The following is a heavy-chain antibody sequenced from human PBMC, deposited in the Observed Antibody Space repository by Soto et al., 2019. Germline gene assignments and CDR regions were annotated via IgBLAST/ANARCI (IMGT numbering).Heavy chain of an antibody. Sequence: GGSLRLSCAASGFTFNDYYMSWIRQAPGKGLEWVSYISSSSVYTNYADSVKGRFTISRDNAKNSLYLQMNSLRVEDTAVYYCARDYYDSSGYYQIFDYWGQGTLVTVSS. CDR1: GFTFNDYY. J-gene: IGHJ4*02. CDR2: ISSSSVYT. V-gene: IGHV3-11*06. D-gene: IGHD3-22*01. CDR3: ARDYYDSSGYYQIFDY.